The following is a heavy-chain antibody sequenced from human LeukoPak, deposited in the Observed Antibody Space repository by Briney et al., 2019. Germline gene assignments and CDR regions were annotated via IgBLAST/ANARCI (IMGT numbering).Heavy chain of an antibody. CDR1: GFTFSSSG. Sequence: GGSLRLSCAASGFTFSSSGMSWVRQAPGMGLEWVAAIGGSGGSTYYAESVKGRFTISRDNSKNTLYLQMSGLRAGDTAVYFCAKDGTPGDYWGQGTRVTVSS. V-gene: IGHV3-23*01. CDR2: IGGSGGST. D-gene: IGHD2-15*01. J-gene: IGHJ4*02. CDR3: AKDGTPGDY.